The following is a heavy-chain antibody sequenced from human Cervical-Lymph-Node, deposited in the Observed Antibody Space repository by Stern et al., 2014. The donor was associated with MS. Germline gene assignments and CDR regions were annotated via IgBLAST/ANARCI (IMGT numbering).Heavy chain of an antibody. Sequence: EVQLVESGGGLVQPGGSLRLSCAASGFTFSNYAMSWVRQAPGKGLEWVSAISGSGSSTYHADSVKGRFTISRDNSKNTLYLQMNSLRAEDTAVYYCTKLPQLEIVPTVDPPPYYHHYGMDVWGQGTTVTVSS. D-gene: IGHD5-12*01. CDR3: TKLPQLEIVPTVDPPPYYHHYGMDV. CDR1: GFTFSNYA. CDR2: ISGSGSST. V-gene: IGHV3-23*04. J-gene: IGHJ6*02.